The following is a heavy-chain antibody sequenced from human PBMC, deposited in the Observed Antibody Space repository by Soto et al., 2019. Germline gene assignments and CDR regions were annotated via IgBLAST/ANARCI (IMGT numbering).Heavy chain of an antibody. CDR3: ARIASGWYWVRYYYGMDV. V-gene: IGHV1-8*01. Sequence: QVQLVQSGAEVKKPGASVKVSCKASGYTFTSYDINWVRQATGQGLEWMGWMNPNSGNTGYAQKFQGRVTMTRNTSISTAYMELSSLRSEDTAVYYGARIASGWYWVRYYYGMDVWGQGTTVTVSS. D-gene: IGHD6-19*01. CDR2: MNPNSGNT. J-gene: IGHJ6*02. CDR1: GYTFTSYD.